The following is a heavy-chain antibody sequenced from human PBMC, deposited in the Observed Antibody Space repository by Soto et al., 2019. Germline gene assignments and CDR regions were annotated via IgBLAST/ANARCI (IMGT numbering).Heavy chain of an antibody. D-gene: IGHD6-6*01. CDR1: GFTFSSYS. CDR2: ISSSSSYI. J-gene: IGHJ6*02. Sequence: PGGSLRLSCAASGFTFSSYSMNWVRQAPGKGLEWVSSISSSSSYICYADSVKGRFTISRDNAKNSLYLQMNSLRAEDTAVYYCARVLLQLVPFYGMDVWGQGTTVTVSS. CDR3: ARVLLQLVPFYGMDV. V-gene: IGHV3-21*01.